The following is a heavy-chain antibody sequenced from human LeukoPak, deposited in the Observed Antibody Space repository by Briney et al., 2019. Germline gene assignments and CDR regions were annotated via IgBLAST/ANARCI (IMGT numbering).Heavy chain of an antibody. V-gene: IGHV3-7*01. CDR1: GFTFSNYW. CDR3: ARAPIVGGINY. Sequence: GGSLRLSCAASGFTFSNYWMSWVRQAPGKGLEWVANIKQDGSEKYYVDSVKGRFTISRDNAKNSLYLQMNSLRAEDTAVYYCARAPIVGGINYWGQGTLVTVSS. J-gene: IGHJ4*02. CDR2: IKQDGSEK. D-gene: IGHD1-26*01.